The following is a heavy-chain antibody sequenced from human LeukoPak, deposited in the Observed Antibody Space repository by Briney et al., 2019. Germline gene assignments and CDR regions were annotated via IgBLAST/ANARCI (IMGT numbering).Heavy chain of an antibody. Sequence: SETLSLTCTVSGGSISSYYWSWIRQPPGKGLEWIGYIYYSGSTNYNPSLKSRVTISVDTSKNQFSLKLSSVTAADTAVYYCAREEIRSWFEPWGQGTLVTVSS. CDR3: AREEIRSWFEP. J-gene: IGHJ5*02. CDR1: GGSISSYY. CDR2: IYYSGST. V-gene: IGHV4-59*01. D-gene: IGHD5-24*01.